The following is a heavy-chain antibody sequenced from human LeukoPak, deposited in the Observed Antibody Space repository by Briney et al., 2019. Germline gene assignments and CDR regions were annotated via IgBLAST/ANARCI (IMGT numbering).Heavy chain of an antibody. Sequence: PGGSLRLSCTASGFTVSNNYMSWVRQAPGRGLEWVSISYSDSTPNYADSSKGGFTISRDTSRNTLSLQMNSLRAEDTALYYCAKDTERFIAVAGTGFGGFDYWGQGTLVTVSS. D-gene: IGHD6-19*01. CDR3: AKDTERFIAVAGTGFGGFDY. V-gene: IGHV3-53*01. J-gene: IGHJ4*02. CDR1: GFTVSNNY. CDR2: SYSDSTP.